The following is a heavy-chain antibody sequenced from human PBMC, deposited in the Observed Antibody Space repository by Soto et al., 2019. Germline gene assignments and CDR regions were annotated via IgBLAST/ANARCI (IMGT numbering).Heavy chain of an antibody. CDR3: ARGTGIAAAGGTD. Sequence: GGSLRLSCAASGFTFSSYGMHWVRQAPGKGLEWVAVIWYDGSNKYYADSVKGRFTISRDNSKNTLYLQMNSLRAEDTAVYYCARGTGIAAAGGTDWGQGTLVTVSS. D-gene: IGHD6-13*01. CDR2: IWYDGSNK. V-gene: IGHV3-33*01. CDR1: GFTFSSYG. J-gene: IGHJ4*02.